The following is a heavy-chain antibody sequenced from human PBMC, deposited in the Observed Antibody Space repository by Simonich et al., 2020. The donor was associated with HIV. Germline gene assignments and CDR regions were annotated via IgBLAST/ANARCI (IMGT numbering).Heavy chain of an antibody. CDR2: IKQDGSEK. D-gene: IGHD2-8*01. J-gene: IGHJ4*02. CDR1: GFTFSSYW. Sequence: EVQLVESGGGLVQPGGSLRLSCAASGFTFSSYWMSWVRQAPGKGVEWVANIKQDGSEKSYVDSVKGRFTISRDNAKNSLYLQMNSLRAEDTAVYYCATGVYYFDYWGQGTLVTVSS. CDR3: ATGVYYFDY. V-gene: IGHV3-7*01.